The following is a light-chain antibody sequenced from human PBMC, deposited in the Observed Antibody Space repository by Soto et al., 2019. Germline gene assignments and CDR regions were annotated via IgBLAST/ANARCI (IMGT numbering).Light chain of an antibody. J-gene: IGLJ2*01. Sequence: QSALTQPASVSGSPGQSITISCTGTSSDVGGYNYVSWYQQHPGKAPKLMIYDVSNRPSGVSNRFSCSTSGNTASLTISGLQAEDEADYYGSSYTSISTPDVVFGGGTKLTVL. CDR2: DVS. CDR3: SSYTSISTPDVV. V-gene: IGLV2-14*01. CDR1: SSDVGGYNY.